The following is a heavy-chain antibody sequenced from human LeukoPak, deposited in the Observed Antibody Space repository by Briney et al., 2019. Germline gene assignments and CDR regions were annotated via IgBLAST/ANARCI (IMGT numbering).Heavy chain of an antibody. CDR1: GGSFSGYD. J-gene: IGHJ4*02. CDR2: INHSGST. Sequence: PSETLSLTCAVYGGSFSGYDWSWLRQPPGKGLEWIGEINHSGSTNYNPSLKSRVTISVDTSKNQISLKLSSVTAADTAVYYCARRNGGYSYGSHFDYWGQGTLVTVSS. CDR3: ARRNGGYSYGSHFDY. D-gene: IGHD5-18*01. V-gene: IGHV4-34*01.